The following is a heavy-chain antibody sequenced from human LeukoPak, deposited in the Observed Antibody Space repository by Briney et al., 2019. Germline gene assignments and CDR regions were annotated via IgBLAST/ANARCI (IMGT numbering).Heavy chain of an antibody. CDR2: IYYSGST. CDR1: GGSISSYY. J-gene: IGHJ6*03. V-gene: IGHV4-59*12. CDR3: ARGALLHCSSTSCYPYYYYYYMDV. D-gene: IGHD2-2*01. Sequence: PSETLSLTCTVSGGSISSYYWSWIRQPPGKGLEWIGYIYYSGSTNYNPSLKSRVTISVDTSKNQFSLKLSSVTAADTAVYYCARGALLHCSSTSCYPYYYYYYMDVWGKGTTVTVSS.